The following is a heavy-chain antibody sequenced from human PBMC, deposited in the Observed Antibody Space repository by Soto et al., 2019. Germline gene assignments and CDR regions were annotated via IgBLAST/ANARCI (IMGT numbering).Heavy chain of an antibody. Sequence: GGSLRLSCAASGFSFADYTINWVRQRPGKGLEWVSLISWDGSVTSYAASVKGRFTISRDNCKNTLFLQMNSLRTEDTAVYYCARVVPAAMLGDYYYYYGMDVWGQGTTVTVSS. V-gene: IGHV3-43*01. CDR2: ISWDGSVT. CDR3: ARVVPAAMLGDYYYYYGMDV. D-gene: IGHD2-2*01. J-gene: IGHJ6*02. CDR1: GFSFADYT.